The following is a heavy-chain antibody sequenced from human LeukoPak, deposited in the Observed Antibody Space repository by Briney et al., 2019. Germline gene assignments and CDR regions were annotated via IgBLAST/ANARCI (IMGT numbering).Heavy chain of an antibody. V-gene: IGHV3-53*01. CDR2: IYSGGST. D-gene: IGHD3-22*01. CDR1: GFTVSSDS. J-gene: IGHJ4*02. Sequence: GGSLRLSCTVSGFTVSSDSMSWVRQAPGKGLEWVSFIYSGGSTHYSDSVKGRFTISRDNSKNTLYLQMNSLRAEDTAVYYCATVLYYYDSSGYYYWGQGTLVTVSS. CDR3: ATVLYYYDSSGYYY.